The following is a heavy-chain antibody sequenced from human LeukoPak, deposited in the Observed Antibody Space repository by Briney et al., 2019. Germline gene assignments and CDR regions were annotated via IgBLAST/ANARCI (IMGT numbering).Heavy chain of an antibody. V-gene: IGHV3-7*01. CDR2: IKHGGSEK. J-gene: IGHJ4*02. Sequence: GGSLRLSCAVSGLTFSGQWMNCVRQAPGQGLEWVANIKHGGSEKYYVDSVKGRFTISREDAKSSLSLQMNSVRAEDTAVYYCAYSNNLNYWGQGTLVTVSS. CDR3: AYSNNLNY. CDR1: GLTFSGQW. D-gene: IGHD6-13*01.